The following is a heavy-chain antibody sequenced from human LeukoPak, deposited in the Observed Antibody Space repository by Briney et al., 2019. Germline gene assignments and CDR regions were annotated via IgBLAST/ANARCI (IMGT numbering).Heavy chain of an antibody. CDR3: AKGYSSSWSAPDV. Sequence: GRSLRLSCVTSGLTFSSYAMSWVRQAPGKGLEWVSAISDSGGSTYYADSVKGRFTISRDNSKNTLYLQMNSLRAEDTDVYYCAKGYSSSWSAPDVWGKGTTVTVSP. D-gene: IGHD6-13*01. J-gene: IGHJ6*04. V-gene: IGHV3-23*01. CDR2: ISDSGGST. CDR1: GLTFSSYA.